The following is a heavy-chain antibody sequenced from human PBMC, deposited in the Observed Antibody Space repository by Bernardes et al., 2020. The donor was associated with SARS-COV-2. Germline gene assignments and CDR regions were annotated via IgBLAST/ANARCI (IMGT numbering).Heavy chain of an antibody. J-gene: IGHJ4*02. CDR2: ISSSSSYI. CDR3: ARDLSEARYSSSSDY. D-gene: IGHD6-13*01. Sequence: GGSLRLSCAASGFTFSSYTMNWVRQAPGKGLEWVSSISSSSSYIYYADSVKGRFTISRDNAKNSLYLQMSSLRAEDTGVYFCARDLSEARYSSSSDYWGRGTLVTVSS. CDR1: GFTFSSYT. V-gene: IGHV3-21*06.